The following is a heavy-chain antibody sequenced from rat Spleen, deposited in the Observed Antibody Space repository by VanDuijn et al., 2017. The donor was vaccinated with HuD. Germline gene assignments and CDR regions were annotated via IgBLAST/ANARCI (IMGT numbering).Heavy chain of an antibody. CDR3: TRDTTEGWFAY. V-gene: IGHV2-43*01. J-gene: IGHJ3*01. D-gene: IGHD1-11*01. CDR2: IWTGGST. Sequence: QVQLKESGPDLVQPSQTLSLTCTVSGFSLTSYHVSWVRQPPGKGLEWMGVIWTGGSTAYNSLLKSRLSINRDTSKNQVFLKMYSLQTDDTGTYYCTRDTTEGWFAYWGQGTLVTVSS. CDR1: GFSLTSYH.